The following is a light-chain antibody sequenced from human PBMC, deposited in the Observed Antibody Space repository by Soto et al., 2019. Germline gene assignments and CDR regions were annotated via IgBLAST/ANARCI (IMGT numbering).Light chain of an antibody. V-gene: IGLV2-8*01. CDR3: SSYSGTNSNVI. J-gene: IGLJ2*01. CDR2: EVS. Sequence: QSVLTQPPSASGSPGQSVTISCAGSYSDIGDYNYVSWYQQHPGKVPKLIISEVSKRPSGVPDRFSGSKSGYTASLTVSDLQPADEAVYYCSSYSGTNSNVIFGGWTKLTVL. CDR1: YSDIGDYNY.